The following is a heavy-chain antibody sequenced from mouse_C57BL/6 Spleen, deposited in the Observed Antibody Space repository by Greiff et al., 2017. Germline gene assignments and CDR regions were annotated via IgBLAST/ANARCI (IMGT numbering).Heavy chain of an antibody. J-gene: IGHJ4*01. D-gene: IGHD1-1*01. CDR2: IDPSDSYT. V-gene: IGHV1-69*01. Sequence: QVQLQQPGAELVMPGASVTLSCKASGYTFTSYWMHWVKQRPGQGLEWIGEIDPSDSYTNYNQKFKGKSTLSVANSSSTAYMQLSSLTSEDSAVYYCASGLGTTVVADYYAMDYWGQGTSVTVSS. CDR3: ASGLGTTVVADYYAMDY. CDR1: GYTFTSYW.